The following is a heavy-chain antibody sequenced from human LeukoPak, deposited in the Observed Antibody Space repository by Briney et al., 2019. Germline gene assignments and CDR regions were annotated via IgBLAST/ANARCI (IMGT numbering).Heavy chain of an antibody. CDR1: EFTFSNYA. CDR2: ISGGGGST. J-gene: IGHJ5*02. D-gene: IGHD1-14*01. Sequence: GGSLRLSCAASEFTFSNYAMNGVRQAPGKGLEWVFGISGGGGSTYYADSVKGRFTISRDNSKNTLYLQMDSLRAEDTALYYCAKGSGINHYHWIDPWGQGTLVTVSS. CDR3: AKGSGINHYHWIDP. V-gene: IGHV3-23*01.